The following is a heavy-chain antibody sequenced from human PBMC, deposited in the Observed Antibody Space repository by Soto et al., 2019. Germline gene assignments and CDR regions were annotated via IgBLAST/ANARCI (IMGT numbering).Heavy chain of an antibody. J-gene: IGHJ4*02. Sequence: QVQLVQSGAEVKKPGASVKVSCKASGYTFTTYGISWVRQAPGQGLEWMGWISGNNGNTNYAQNLQGRVTMTADTYTSTAYMELRSRRADDTAVYYWAGGRRSSGWVGTGDDWGQGTLVTVSS. CDR2: ISGNNGNT. D-gene: IGHD6-19*01. CDR3: AGGRRSSGWVGTGDD. V-gene: IGHV1-18*01. CDR1: GYTFTTYG.